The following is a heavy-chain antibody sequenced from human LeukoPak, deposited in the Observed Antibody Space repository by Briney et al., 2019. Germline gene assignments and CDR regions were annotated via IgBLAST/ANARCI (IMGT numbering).Heavy chain of an antibody. Sequence: SQTLSLTCTVPGGSISSGGYYWNWIRQPPGKGLEWIGYIYHSGSTYYNPSLKSRVTISVDRSKNQFSLKLSSVTAADTAVYYCARDYGGGSDPDAFDIWGQGTMVTVSS. J-gene: IGHJ3*02. CDR1: GGSISSGGYY. D-gene: IGHD4-23*01. CDR2: IYHSGST. V-gene: IGHV4-30-2*01. CDR3: ARDYGGGSDPDAFDI.